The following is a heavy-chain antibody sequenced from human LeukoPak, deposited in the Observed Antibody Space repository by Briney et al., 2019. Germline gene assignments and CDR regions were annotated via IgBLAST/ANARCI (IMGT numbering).Heavy chain of an antibody. D-gene: IGHD3-10*01. CDR1: GGSISSGSYY. V-gene: IGHV4-61*01. Sequence: SETLSLTCTVSGGSISSGSYYWSWIRQPPGKGLEWIGYIYYSGSTNYNPSLKSRVTMSIDTSKNQFSLKLSSVTAADTAIYYCARDAKYYFGSRTYFFFEYWGQGTLLTVSS. CDR2: IYYSGST. CDR3: ARDAKYYFGSRTYFFFEY. J-gene: IGHJ4*02.